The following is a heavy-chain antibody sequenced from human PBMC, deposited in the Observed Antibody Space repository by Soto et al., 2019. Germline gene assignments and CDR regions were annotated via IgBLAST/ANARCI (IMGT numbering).Heavy chain of an antibody. CDR1: GDSFSSYA. Sequence: QVQLVQSGAEMKKPGSSVKVSCEVSGDSFSSYAISWVRQAPGEGLEWVGGIIPIFETANYAQNFQGRVTITAVESTTTAYLEVTRLRPQDTAVFYCAASDSSSWQHDYWGQGTLITVSS. CDR3: AASDSSSWQHDY. V-gene: IGHV1-69*01. CDR2: IIPIFETA. D-gene: IGHD6-13*01. J-gene: IGHJ4*02.